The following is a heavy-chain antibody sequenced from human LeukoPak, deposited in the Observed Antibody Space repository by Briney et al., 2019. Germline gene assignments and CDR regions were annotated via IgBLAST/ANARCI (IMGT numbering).Heavy chain of an antibody. CDR1: GYSFTSNW. CDR3: ARQADMGFDP. V-gene: IGHV5-51*01. Sequence: GESLKISCKGSGYSFTSNWIGWVRQMPGKGLEWMGIIYPGDSDTKYSPSFQGQVTISVDKSIRTAYLQWSSLKASDTAMYYCARQADMGFDPWGQGTLVTVSS. CDR2: IYPGDSDT. J-gene: IGHJ5*02. D-gene: IGHD2-15*01.